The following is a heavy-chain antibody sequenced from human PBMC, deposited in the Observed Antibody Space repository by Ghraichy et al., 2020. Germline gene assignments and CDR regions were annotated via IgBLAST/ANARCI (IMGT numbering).Heavy chain of an antibody. J-gene: IGHJ6*02. V-gene: IGHV4-59*02. CDR2: IYYSGST. CDR1: GASVKSYY. D-gene: IGHD4-17*01. Sequence: SETLSLTCNVSGASVKSYYWTWIRQPPGKGLEWIGYIYYSGSTIYNPSPKGRVTMSLERSTDKFSLRLDSVTDADTAIYYCARVSLATVTTFFSPYQFSGMDVWGPGTTVTVSS. CDR3: ARVSLATVTTFFSPYQFSGMDV.